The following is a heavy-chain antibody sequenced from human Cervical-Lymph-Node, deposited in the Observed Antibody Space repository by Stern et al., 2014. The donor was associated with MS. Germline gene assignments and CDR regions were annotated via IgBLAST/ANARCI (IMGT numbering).Heavy chain of an antibody. D-gene: IGHD3-3*01. CDR2: IYYSGNT. J-gene: IGHJ6*02. V-gene: IGHV4-61*01. CDR3: ARDFVIFGVVNNPGYGMDV. Sequence: QLQLQESGPGLVKPSETLSLTCSVSGASVSSSNYYWNWIRQPPGKGLEGIGDIYYSGNTRYNSSLKSRVTISVDTSMHQISLKLRSVTAADTAVYYCARDFVIFGVVNNPGYGMDVWGQGTTVTVSS. CDR1: GASVSSSNYY.